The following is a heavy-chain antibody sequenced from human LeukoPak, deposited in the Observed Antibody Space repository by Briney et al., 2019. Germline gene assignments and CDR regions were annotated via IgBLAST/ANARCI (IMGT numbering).Heavy chain of an antibody. CDR1: GFTFSSYA. CDR2: ISYDGSNK. J-gene: IGHJ4*02. CDR3: ARDPSSGYYYYFDY. V-gene: IGHV3-30-3*01. D-gene: IGHD3-22*01. Sequence: GGSLRLSCAASGFTFSSYAMHWVRQAPGKGLEWVAVISYDGSNKYYADSVKCRFTISRDSSKNTLYLQMNSLRAEDTAVYYCARDPSSGYYYYFDYWGQGTLVTVSS.